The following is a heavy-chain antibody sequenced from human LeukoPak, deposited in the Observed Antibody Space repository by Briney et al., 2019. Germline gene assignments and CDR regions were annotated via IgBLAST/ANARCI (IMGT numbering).Heavy chain of an antibody. D-gene: IGHD6-6*01. Sequence: SETLSLTCAVYGGSFSGYYWSWIRQPPGKGLEWIGEINHSGSTNYNPSLKSRVTISVVTSKNQFSLKLSSVTAADTAVYYCAREGFIAARTIDYWGQGTLVTVSS. J-gene: IGHJ4*02. V-gene: IGHV4-34*01. CDR1: GGSFSGYY. CDR3: AREGFIAARTIDY. CDR2: INHSGST.